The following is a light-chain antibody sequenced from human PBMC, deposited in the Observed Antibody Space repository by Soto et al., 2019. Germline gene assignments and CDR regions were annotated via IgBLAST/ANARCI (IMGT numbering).Light chain of an antibody. CDR2: DAS. V-gene: IGKV1-5*01. J-gene: IGKJ1*01. CDR3: QQYTNTNNQWT. Sequence: DIKVTQSPPTLSASVGNRVTIPCRASQTISTWMAWYQQKPGKAPKLLVYDASTLQSGVASRFSGSGSGTEFTLIISGLQPDDSATYYCQQYTNTNNQWTVGHGTK. CDR1: QTISTW.